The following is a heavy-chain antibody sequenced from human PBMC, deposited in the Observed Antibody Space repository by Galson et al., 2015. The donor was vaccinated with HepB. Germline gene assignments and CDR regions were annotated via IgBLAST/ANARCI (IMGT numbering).Heavy chain of an antibody. CDR3: ATDRGSGSHFFDY. CDR2: INTNTGNP. D-gene: IGHD3-10*01. CDR1: GYTFTRYA. Sequence: SVKVPCKASGYTFTRYAMNWVRQAPGQGLEWMGWINTNTGNPTYAQGFTGRFVLSLDTSVSTAYLQISSLKAEDTAVYYCATDRGSGSHFFDYWGQGTLVTVSS. V-gene: IGHV7-4-1*02. J-gene: IGHJ4*02.